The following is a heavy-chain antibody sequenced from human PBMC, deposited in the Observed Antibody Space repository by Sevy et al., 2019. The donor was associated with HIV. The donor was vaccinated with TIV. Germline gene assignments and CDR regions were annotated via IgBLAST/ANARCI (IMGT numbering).Heavy chain of an antibody. V-gene: IGHV3-49*04. CDR2: IRSKTYGGTT. D-gene: IGHD3-3*01. CDR3: TRDDGGRYDFWSGYYEGGYFDY. Sequence: GGSLRLSCTTSGFTFGDYAMSWVRQAPGKGLEWVGFIRSKTYGGTTEYAASVKGRFTISTDDSKTIAYLQMNSLKTGDTAMYYCTRDDGGRYDFWSGYYEGGYFDYWGQGTLVTVSS. CDR1: GFTFGDYA. J-gene: IGHJ4*02.